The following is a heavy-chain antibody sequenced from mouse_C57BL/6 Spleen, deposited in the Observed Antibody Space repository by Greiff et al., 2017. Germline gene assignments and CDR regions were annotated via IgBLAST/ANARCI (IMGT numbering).Heavy chain of an antibody. Sequence: VQLQQSGPGLVAPSQSLSITCTVSGFSLTSYGVDWVRQPPGKGLEWLGVIWGGGSTNYNSALMSRLSISKDNSKSQVFLKMNSLQTDDTAMYYCAKITTVVEGKNAMDYWGQGTSVTVSS. CDR3: AKITTVVEGKNAMDY. J-gene: IGHJ4*01. D-gene: IGHD1-1*01. CDR2: IWGGGST. CDR1: GFSLTSYG. V-gene: IGHV2-9*01.